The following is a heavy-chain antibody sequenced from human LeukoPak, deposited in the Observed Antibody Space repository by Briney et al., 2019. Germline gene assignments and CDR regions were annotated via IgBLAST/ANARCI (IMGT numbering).Heavy chain of an antibody. Sequence: SETLSLTCTVSGGSISRSGYYWGWVRQPPGKGLDWIGSLYFTGSTYYNPSLKSRVTISVDTSKNQFSLKLSSVTAADTAVYYCARGGWFGEPTPRAFDIWGQGTTVTVSS. D-gene: IGHD3-10*01. CDR3: ARGGWFGEPTPRAFDI. J-gene: IGHJ3*02. CDR1: GGSISRSGYY. CDR2: LYFTGST. V-gene: IGHV4-39*01.